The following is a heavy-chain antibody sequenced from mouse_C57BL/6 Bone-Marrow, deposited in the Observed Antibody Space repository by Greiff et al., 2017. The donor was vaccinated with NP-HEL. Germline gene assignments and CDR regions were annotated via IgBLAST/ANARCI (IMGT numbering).Heavy chain of an antibody. J-gene: IGHJ3*01. V-gene: IGHV1-64*01. CDR3: AGGLRLYWFAD. CDR1: GYTFTSFW. CDR2: FHPNSGST. Sequence: VQLQQPGAELVKPGASVKLSCKASGYTFTSFWMHWVKQRPGQGLEWIGMFHPNSGSTNSNEKFKRKATLTVDKASSTAYMQLSSLTSEDSAVYYCAGGLRLYWFADWGKGTLVTVSA. D-gene: IGHD2-4*01.